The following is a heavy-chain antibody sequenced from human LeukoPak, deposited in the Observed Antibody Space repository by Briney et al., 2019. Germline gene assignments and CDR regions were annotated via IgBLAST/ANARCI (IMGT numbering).Heavy chain of an antibody. J-gene: IGHJ4*02. CDR3: ATEVGSRYFEY. D-gene: IGHD6-19*01. CDR2: VDSDDGER. V-gene: IGHV1-24*01. Sequence: GASVKVSCKVSGYTLTELSMHWVRQAPGKGPEWMGGVDSDDGERLYAQKFQGRVTMTEDTSTDTAYMELSSLRSDDTAVYFCATEVGSRYFEYWGQGALVTVSS. CDR1: GYTLTELS.